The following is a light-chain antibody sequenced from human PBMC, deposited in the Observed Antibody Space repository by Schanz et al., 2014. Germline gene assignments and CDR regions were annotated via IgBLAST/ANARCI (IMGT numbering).Light chain of an antibody. Sequence: QSVLTQPPSASGTPGQRVPISCSGSSSNIGSNFLYWYQQLPGTAPKLLIYRNDERPSGVPDRFSGSKSGTSASLAISGLQSEDEADYYCAAWDDSLDAYVFGSGTKLTVL. CDR2: RND. J-gene: IGLJ1*01. V-gene: IGLV1-44*01. CDR1: SSNIGSNF. CDR3: AAWDDSLDAYV.